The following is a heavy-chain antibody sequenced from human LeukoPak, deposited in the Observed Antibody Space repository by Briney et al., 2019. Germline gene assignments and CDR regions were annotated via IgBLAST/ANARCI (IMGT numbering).Heavy chain of an antibody. CDR2: INPNSGGT. J-gene: IGHJ3*02. V-gene: IGHV1-2*02. CDR3: ARVGPRTFGGASAFDI. CDR1: GYTFTGYY. Sequence: GASVKVSCKASGYTFTGYYMHWVRQAPGQGLEWMGWINPNSGGTNYAQKFQGRVTMTRDTSISTAYMELSRLRSDDTAVYYCARVGPRTFGGASAFDIWGQGTMVTVSS. D-gene: IGHD3-16*01.